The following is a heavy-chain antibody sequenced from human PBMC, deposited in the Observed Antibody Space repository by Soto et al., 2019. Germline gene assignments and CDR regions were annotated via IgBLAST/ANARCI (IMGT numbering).Heavy chain of an antibody. CDR2: VDPNGGGS. D-gene: IGHD4-17*01. CDR3: ATWGDYGDFEGFDS. J-gene: IGHJ4*02. V-gene: IGHV1-2*04. CDR1: GYSFTDYK. Sequence: QGQLLQSGAEVKKPGASVKVSCKTSGYSFTDYKLHWVRQAPGQGLEWMGWVDPNGGGSNSAQKFQGSVTMTWATSSTTASWDLTRLTTRDATTYCWATWGDYGDFEGFDSWGPGTLVTVSS.